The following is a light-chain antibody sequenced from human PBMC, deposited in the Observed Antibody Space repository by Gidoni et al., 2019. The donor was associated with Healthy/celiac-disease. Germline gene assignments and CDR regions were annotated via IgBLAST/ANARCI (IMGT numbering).Light chain of an antibody. Sequence: SVSGSPGQSITISCTGTSSDVGGYNYVSWYQQHPGKAPKLMIYEVSNRPSGVSNRFSGSKSGNTASLTISGLQAEDEADYYCSSYTSSSTVFGGGTKLTVL. CDR3: SSYTSSSTV. V-gene: IGLV2-14*01. J-gene: IGLJ2*01. CDR2: EVS. CDR1: SSDVGGYNY.